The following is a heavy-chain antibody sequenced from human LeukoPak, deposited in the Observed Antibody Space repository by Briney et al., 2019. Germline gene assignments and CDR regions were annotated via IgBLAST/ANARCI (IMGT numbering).Heavy chain of an antibody. CDR1: GFTVSSNY. D-gene: IGHD3-9*01. CDR2: IYSGGST. V-gene: IGHV3-66*01. Sequence: PGGSLRLSCAASGFTVSSNYMSWFNQAPGKGLEWVSFIYSGGSTYYADSVKGRFTISRDNSKNTLYLQMNSLRAEDTAVYYCARSPYDILTGYYYYYGMDVWGQGTTVTVSS. CDR3: ARSPYDILTGYYYYYGMDV. J-gene: IGHJ6*02.